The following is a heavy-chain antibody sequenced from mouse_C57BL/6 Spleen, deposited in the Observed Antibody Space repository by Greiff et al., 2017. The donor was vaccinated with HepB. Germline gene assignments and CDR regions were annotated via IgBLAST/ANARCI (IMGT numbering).Heavy chain of an antibody. D-gene: IGHD2-5*01. J-gene: IGHJ2*01. CDR1: GYTFTSYW. CDR3: ARGISNAWFDY. V-gene: IGHV1-55*01. Sequence: QVQLKEPGAELVKPGASVKMSCKASGYTFTSYWITWVKQRPGQGLEWIGDIYPGSGSTNYNEKFKSKATLTVDTSSSTAYMQLSSLTSEDSAVYYCARGISNAWFDYWGQGTTLTVSS. CDR2: IYPGSGST.